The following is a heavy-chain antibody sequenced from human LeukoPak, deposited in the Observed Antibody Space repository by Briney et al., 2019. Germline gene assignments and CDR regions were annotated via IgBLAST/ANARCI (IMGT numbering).Heavy chain of an antibody. V-gene: IGHV4-59*01. D-gene: IGHD1-14*01. Sequence: SETLSLTCTVSGDSISTYYWSWIRQPPGKGLEWIGYIYYRVTSDYNPSLKSRVTMSVDMSTRQISLKLSSVTAADTAVYYCARDDPLRKGIFDYWGQGTLVTVSS. J-gene: IGHJ4*02. CDR3: ARDDPLRKGIFDY. CDR2: IYYRVTS. CDR1: GDSISTYY.